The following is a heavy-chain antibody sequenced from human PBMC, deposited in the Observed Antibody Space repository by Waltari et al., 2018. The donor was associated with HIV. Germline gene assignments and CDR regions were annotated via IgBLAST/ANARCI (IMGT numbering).Heavy chain of an antibody. CDR2: IYHSGSS. J-gene: IGHJ4*02. Sequence: QVQLQESGPGLVKPSETLSLTCSVSGYSISSGYYWGWLRQPPGKGLEWIGNIYHSGSSYYHPSRARRVTISVDTSKTQFTLKVSSMTAADTALYYCATIRAVAGSYYFDSWGQGILVTVSS. CDR1: GYSISSGYY. V-gene: IGHV4-38-2*02. D-gene: IGHD6-19*01. CDR3: ATIRAVAGSYYFDS.